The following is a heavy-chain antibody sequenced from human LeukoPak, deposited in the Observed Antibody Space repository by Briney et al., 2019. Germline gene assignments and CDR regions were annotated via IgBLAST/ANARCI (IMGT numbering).Heavy chain of an antibody. CDR1: GGSISSGGYY. CDR2: IYYSGST. D-gene: IGHD2-15*01. J-gene: IGHJ5*02. Sequence: SQTLSLTCPVSGGSISSGGYYWSWIRQHPGQGLEWIGYIYYSGSTYYNPSLKSRVTISVDTSKNQFSLKLSSVTAADTAVYYCARSGVVVAPYNWFDPWGQGTLVTVSS. V-gene: IGHV4-31*03. CDR3: ARSGVVVAPYNWFDP.